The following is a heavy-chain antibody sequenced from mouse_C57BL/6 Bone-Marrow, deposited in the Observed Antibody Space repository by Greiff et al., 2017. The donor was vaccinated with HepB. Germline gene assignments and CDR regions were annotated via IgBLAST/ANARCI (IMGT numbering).Heavy chain of an antibody. CDR2: IRNKANGYTT. Sequence: EVQLVESGGGLVQPGGSLSLSCAASGFTFTDYYMSWVRQPPGKALEWLGFIRNKANGYTTEYSASLKGRFTISRDNSQSILYLQMNALRAEDSATYYCARYTIYYDYPYAMDYWGQGTSVTVSS. CDR3: ARYTIYYDYPYAMDY. CDR1: GFTFTDYY. V-gene: IGHV7-3*01. D-gene: IGHD2-4*01. J-gene: IGHJ4*01.